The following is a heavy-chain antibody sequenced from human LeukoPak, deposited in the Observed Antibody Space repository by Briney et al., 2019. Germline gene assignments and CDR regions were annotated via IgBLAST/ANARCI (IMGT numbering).Heavy chain of an antibody. CDR1: GHTFIGYY. CDR2: INPHNGDT. D-gene: IGHD2-15*01. Sequence: VSVKVSCKASGHTFIGYYLHWVRQAPGQGLEWMGWINPHNGDTNYAQKFQGRVTMTRDTSITTAYMELSRLKSDDTAVYYCATVRDIVVGGGPYYFDYWGQGTLVTVSS. CDR3: ATVRDIVVGGGPYYFDY. J-gene: IGHJ4*02. V-gene: IGHV1-2*02.